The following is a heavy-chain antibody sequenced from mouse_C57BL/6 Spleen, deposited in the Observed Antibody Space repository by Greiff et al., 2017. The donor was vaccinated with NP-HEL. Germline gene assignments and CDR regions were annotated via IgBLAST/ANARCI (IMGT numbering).Heavy chain of an antibody. CDR1: GYAFSSSW. CDR2: IYPGDGDT. V-gene: IGHV1-82*01. D-gene: IGHD4-1*01. J-gene: IGHJ2*01. CDR3: AKAGTDY. Sequence: VQLQESGPELVKPGASVKISCKASGYAFSSSWMNWVKQRPGKGLEWIGRIYPGDGDTNYNGKFKGKATLTADKSSSTAYMQLSSLTSEDSAVYFCAKAGTDYWGQGTTLTVSS.